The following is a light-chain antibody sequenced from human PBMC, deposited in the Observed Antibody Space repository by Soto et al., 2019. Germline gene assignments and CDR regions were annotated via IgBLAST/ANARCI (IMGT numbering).Light chain of an antibody. Sequence: DIQMTQSPSTLSASVGDRVTITCRASQSFSNWLAWYQQKPGKAPKLLIFDVSTLGSGVPSRFSGSGSGTEFTLTISGLQPEDSATYHCQQYSTYPLTCGGGTNLEIK. CDR2: DVS. CDR3: QQYSTYPLT. CDR1: QSFSNW. J-gene: IGKJ4*01. V-gene: IGKV1-5*01.